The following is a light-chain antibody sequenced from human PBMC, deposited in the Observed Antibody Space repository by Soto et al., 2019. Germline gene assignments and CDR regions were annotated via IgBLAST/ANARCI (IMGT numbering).Light chain of an antibody. CDR1: SSDVGGYNY. Sequence: QSVLTQPPSASGSPGQSVTISCTGTSSDVGGYNYVSWYQQHPGKAPKLMIYEVSKRPSGVPDRFSGSKSGNTASLTVSGLQAEDEADYYFSSYAGSNWVFGGGTKLTVL. V-gene: IGLV2-8*01. J-gene: IGLJ3*02. CDR3: SSYAGSNWV. CDR2: EVS.